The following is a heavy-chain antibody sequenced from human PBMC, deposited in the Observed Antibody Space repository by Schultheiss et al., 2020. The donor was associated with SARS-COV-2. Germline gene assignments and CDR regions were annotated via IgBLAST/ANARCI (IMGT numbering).Heavy chain of an antibody. CDR2: ISYDGSNK. J-gene: IGHJ4*02. D-gene: IGHD6-13*01. CDR3: ARDGTGYFDY. Sequence: GGSLRLSCEASEFTFSDYAMHWVRQAPGKGLEWVAVISYDGSNKYYADSVKGRFTISRDNSKNTLYLQMNSLRAEDTAVYYCARDGTGYFDYWGQGTLVTVSS. CDR1: EFTFSDYA. V-gene: IGHV3-30*04.